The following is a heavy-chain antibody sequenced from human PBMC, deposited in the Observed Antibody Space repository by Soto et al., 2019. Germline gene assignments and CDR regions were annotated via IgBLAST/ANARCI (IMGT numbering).Heavy chain of an antibody. D-gene: IGHD6-6*01. CDR1: GFTFSSYW. CDR2: IKQDGSEK. Sequence: EVQLVESGGGLVQPGGSLRLSCAASGFTFSSYWMSWVRQAPGKGLEWVANIKQDGSEKYYVDSVKGRFTISRDNAKNSLYLQMNSLRAEDTAVYYCARDFSAGSSSLDYWGQGTLVTVSS. J-gene: IGHJ4*02. V-gene: IGHV3-7*03. CDR3: ARDFSAGSSSLDY.